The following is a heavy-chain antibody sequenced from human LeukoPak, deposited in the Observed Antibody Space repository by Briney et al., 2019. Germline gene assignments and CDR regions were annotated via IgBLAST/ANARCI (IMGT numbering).Heavy chain of an antibody. CDR3: VKGGQDCSPTTCYYD. Sequence: PGGSLRLSCVASEYIFNNYAVSWVRQAPGKGLEWVSAISGSGSTYYAGSVKGRFTISRDNSKNTGYLQMNSLRAEDTAVYYCVKGGQDCSPTTCYYDWGQGTLVTVSS. CDR1: EYIFNNYA. J-gene: IGHJ4*02. CDR2: ISGSGST. V-gene: IGHV3-23*01. D-gene: IGHD2-2*01.